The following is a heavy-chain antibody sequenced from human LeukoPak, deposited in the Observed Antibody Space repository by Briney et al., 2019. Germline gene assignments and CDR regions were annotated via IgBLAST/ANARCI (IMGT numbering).Heavy chain of an antibody. CDR3: ARESGVVTKYYYYYYMDV. V-gene: IGHV4-4*07. J-gene: IGHJ6*03. CDR1: GGSISSYY. CDR2: IYTSGST. Sequence: KPSETLSLTCTVSGGSISSYYWSWIRQPAGKGLEWIGRIYTSGSTNYNPSLKSRVTIPVDKSKNQFSLKLSSVTAADTAVYYCARESGVVTKYYYYYYMDVWGKGTTVTVSS. D-gene: IGHD3-3*01.